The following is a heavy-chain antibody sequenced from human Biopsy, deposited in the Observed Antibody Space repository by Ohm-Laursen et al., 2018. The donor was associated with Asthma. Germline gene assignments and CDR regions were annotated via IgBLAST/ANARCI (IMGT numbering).Heavy chain of an antibody. D-gene: IGHD3-16*01. J-gene: IGHJ3*02. CDR1: GGSISSSSYY. V-gene: IGHV4-39*01. CDR2: IYYSGST. Sequence: SETLSLTCIVSGGSISSSSYYWGWIRQPPGKGLEWIGSIYYSGSTYYNPSLKSRVTISVDTSKNQFSLKLSSVTAADTAVYYCAMSPTRGPEVWEAFAFDIWGQGTMVTVSS. CDR3: AMSPTRGPEVWEAFAFDI.